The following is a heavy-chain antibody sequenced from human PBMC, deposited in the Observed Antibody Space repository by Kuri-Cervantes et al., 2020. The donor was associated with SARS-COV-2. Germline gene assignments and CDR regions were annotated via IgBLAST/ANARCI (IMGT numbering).Heavy chain of an antibody. D-gene: IGHD2-2*01. CDR3: AKDYCSSTSCSGFDAFDI. CDR2: ISGSGGST. V-gene: IGHV3-23*01. J-gene: IGHJ3*02. Sequence: GGSLRLSCAASGFTFSSYSMNWVRQAPGKGLEWVSAISGSGGSTYYADSVKGRFTISRDNSKNTLYLQMNSLRAEDTAVYYCAKDYCSSTSCSGFDAFDIWGQGTMVTVSS. CDR1: GFTFSSYS.